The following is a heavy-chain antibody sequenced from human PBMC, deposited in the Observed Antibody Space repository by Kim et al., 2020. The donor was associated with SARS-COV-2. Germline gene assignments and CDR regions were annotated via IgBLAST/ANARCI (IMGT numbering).Heavy chain of an antibody. CDR3: ARGNYGAYYYYYMDV. J-gene: IGHJ6*03. Sequence: SVKVSCKASGGTFSSYAISWVRQAPGQGLEWMGRIIPILGIANYAQKFQGRVTITADKSTSTAYMELSSLRSEDTAVYYCARGNYGAYYYYYMDVWGKGTTVTVSS. CDR2: IIPILGIA. V-gene: IGHV1-69*04. CDR1: GGTFSSYA. D-gene: IGHD3-16*01.